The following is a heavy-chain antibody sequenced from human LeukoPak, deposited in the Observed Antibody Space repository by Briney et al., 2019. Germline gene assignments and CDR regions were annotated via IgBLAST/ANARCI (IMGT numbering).Heavy chain of an antibody. Sequence: EGSLRLSCAASGFTVSSNYMSWVRQAPGKGLEWVSVIYSGGNTYYADSVKGRFTISRDNSKNTLYLQMNSLRAEDTAVYYCARDHINWNSLFGYWGQGTLVTVSS. V-gene: IGHV3-53*01. J-gene: IGHJ4*02. CDR3: ARDHINWNSLFGY. CDR2: IYSGGNT. D-gene: IGHD1-7*01. CDR1: GFTVSSNY.